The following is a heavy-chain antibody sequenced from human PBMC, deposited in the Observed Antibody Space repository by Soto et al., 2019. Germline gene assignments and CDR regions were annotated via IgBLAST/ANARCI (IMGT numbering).Heavy chain of an antibody. CDR1: GFTVSSNY. V-gene: IGHV3-53*01. CDR2: IYSGGST. Sequence: EVQLVESGGGLIQPGGSLRLSCAASGFTVSSNYMSWVRQAPGKGLEWVSVIYSGGSTYYADSVKGRFTISRDNSKNTLYLQMNSLRAEDTAVYYCARDPPHDILTGYSVNWGQGTLVTVSS. CDR3: ARDPPHDILTGYSVN. D-gene: IGHD3-9*01. J-gene: IGHJ4*02.